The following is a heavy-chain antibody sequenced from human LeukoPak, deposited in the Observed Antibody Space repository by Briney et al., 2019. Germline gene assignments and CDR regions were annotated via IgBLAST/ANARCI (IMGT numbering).Heavy chain of an antibody. Sequence: GGSLRLSCAASGFTFSSYAMNWVRQAPGKGLAWVATISRSDGTTYYAGSVKGRFTISRDNSKNIVSLQMNSLRAEDTAVYYCTREFPSVAAAGDWGQGTLVTVSS. CDR1: GFTFSSYA. CDR2: ISRSDGTT. CDR3: TREFPSVAAAGD. J-gene: IGHJ4*02. V-gene: IGHV3-23*01. D-gene: IGHD6-25*01.